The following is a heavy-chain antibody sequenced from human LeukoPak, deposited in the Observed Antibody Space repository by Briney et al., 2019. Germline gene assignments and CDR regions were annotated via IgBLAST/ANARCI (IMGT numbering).Heavy chain of an antibody. Sequence: GGSLRLSCTVSGFTVSSNSMSWVRQAPGKGLEWVSFIYSAGSKHYSDSVKGRFTISRDNSKNTLYLQMNSLRAEDTAVYYCAREMYYYGSGSYYKDLTYYFDYWGQGTLVTVSS. CDR1: GFTVSSNS. D-gene: IGHD3-10*01. J-gene: IGHJ4*02. CDR3: AREMYYYGSGSYYKDLTYYFDY. CDR2: IYSAGSK. V-gene: IGHV3-66*01.